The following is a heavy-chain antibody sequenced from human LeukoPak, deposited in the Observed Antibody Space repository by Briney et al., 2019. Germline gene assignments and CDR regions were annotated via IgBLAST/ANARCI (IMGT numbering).Heavy chain of an antibody. CDR3: ARGGNWGGVVFDY. J-gene: IGHJ4*02. CDR1: DGSVSSGDYY. V-gene: IGHV4-61*02. Sequence: SETLSLTCTVSDGSVSSGDYYWTWIRQPAGKGLEWIGRIYTSGSTSYSPSLKSRVTISLDTSKNQFSLRLSSVTAADTAVYYCARGGNWGGVVFDYWGQGTLVTVSS. CDR2: IYTSGST. D-gene: IGHD7-27*01.